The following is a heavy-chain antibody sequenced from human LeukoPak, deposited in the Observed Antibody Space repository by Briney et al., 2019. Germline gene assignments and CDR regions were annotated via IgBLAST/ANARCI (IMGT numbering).Heavy chain of an antibody. Sequence: GGSLRLSCAASGFTFSSYAISWVRQAPGKGLEWVSAISGSGGSTYYADSVKGRFTISRDNSKNTLYLQMNSLRTEDTAVYYCAIGDGLGKLSSSFEYWGQGTLVTVSS. J-gene: IGHJ4*02. V-gene: IGHV3-23*01. CDR3: AIGDGLGKLSSSFEY. CDR2: ISGSGGST. CDR1: GFTFSSYA. D-gene: IGHD3-16*02.